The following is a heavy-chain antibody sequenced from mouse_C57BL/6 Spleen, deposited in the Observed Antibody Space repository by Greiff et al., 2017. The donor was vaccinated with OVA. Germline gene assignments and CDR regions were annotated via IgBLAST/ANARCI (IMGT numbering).Heavy chain of an antibody. CDR3: ARHGGITTAAMDY. D-gene: IGHD1-2*01. V-gene: IGHV5-9*01. J-gene: IGHJ4*01. CDR1: GFTFSSYT. CDR2: ISGGGGNT. Sequence: EVQVVESGGGLVKPGGSLKLSCAASGFTFSSYTMSWVRQTPEKRLEWVATISGGGGNTYYPDSVKGRFTISRDNAKNTLYLQMSSLRSEDTALYYCARHGGITTAAMDYWGQGTSVTVSS.